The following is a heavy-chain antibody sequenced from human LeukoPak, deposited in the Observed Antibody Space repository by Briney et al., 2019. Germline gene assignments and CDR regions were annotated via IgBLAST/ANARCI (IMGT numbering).Heavy chain of an antibody. V-gene: IGHV1-8*01. CDR1: GYTFTSYD. CDR3: ARPLFCAFDNCGYWLDP. J-gene: IGHJ5*02. Sequence: ASVKVSCKASGYTFTSYDINWVRQATGQGLEWMGWMNPNSGNTGYAQKFQGRVTMTRNTSISTAYMELSSLGSDDTAVYYCARPLFCAFDNCGYWLDPWGPGTLVTVSS. CDR2: MNPNSGNT. D-gene: IGHD1-20*01.